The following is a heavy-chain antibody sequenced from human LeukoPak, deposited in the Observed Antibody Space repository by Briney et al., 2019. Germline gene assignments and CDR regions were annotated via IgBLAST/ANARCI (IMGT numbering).Heavy chain of an antibody. CDR3: ARLTKSLRGYSYAYFDY. CDR2: IYYSGST. Sequence: SETLSLTCTVSGGSISSSTNYWGWIRQPPGEGLEWIGSIYYSGSTFYNPSLKSRLTISVDTSRNQFSLKLSSVTAADTAVYYCARLTKSLRGYSYAYFDYWGQGTLVPVSS. D-gene: IGHD5-18*01. CDR1: GGSISSSTNY. V-gene: IGHV4-39*01. J-gene: IGHJ4*02.